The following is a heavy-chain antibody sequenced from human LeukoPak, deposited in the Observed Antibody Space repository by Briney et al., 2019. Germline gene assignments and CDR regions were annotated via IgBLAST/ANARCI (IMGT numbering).Heavy chain of an antibody. D-gene: IGHD6-13*01. CDR1: GFTFSSYG. CDR3: AKRRYDTSSLDWFDP. J-gene: IGHJ5*02. V-gene: IGHV3-23*01. CDR2: ISATGANT. Sequence: GGTLRLSCAASGFTFSSYGMSWVRQAPGKGLEWVSTISATGANTYYADSVKGRFTISRDNSKSTLYLQMNSLRVVDAAVYYCAKRRYDTSSLDWFDPWGQGTLVTVSS.